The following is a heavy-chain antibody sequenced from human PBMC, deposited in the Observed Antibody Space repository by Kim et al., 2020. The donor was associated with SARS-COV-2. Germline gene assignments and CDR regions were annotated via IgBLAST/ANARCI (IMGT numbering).Heavy chain of an antibody. CDR1: GFTFSSYS. CDR2: ISSSSSFI. V-gene: IGHV3-21*01. Sequence: GGSLRLSCAASGFTFSSYSMNWVRQAPGKGLEWVSSISSSSSFIYYADSVKGRFTISRDNAKNSLYLQMNSLRAEDTAVYYCARCERWTNDYWGQGTLVTVSS. CDR3: ARCERWTNDY. D-gene: IGHD2-15*01. J-gene: IGHJ4*02.